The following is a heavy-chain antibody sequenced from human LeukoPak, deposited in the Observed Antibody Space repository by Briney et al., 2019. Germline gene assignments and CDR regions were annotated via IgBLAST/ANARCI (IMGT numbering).Heavy chain of an antibody. CDR2: IYNSGST. CDR3: ARRGFGGNFDY. J-gene: IGHJ4*02. Sequence: SETLSLTCTVSGGSISSSSYYWGWIRQPPGKGLEWIGSIYNSGSTYSNPSLQSRVTISVDTSKNQFSLKLSSVTAADTAVYYCARRGFGGNFDYWGQGTLVTVSS. D-gene: IGHD3-16*01. CDR1: GGSISSSSYY. V-gene: IGHV4-39*01.